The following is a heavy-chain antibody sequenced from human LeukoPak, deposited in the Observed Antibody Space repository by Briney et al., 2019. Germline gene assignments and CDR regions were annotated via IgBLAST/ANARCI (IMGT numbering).Heavy chain of an antibody. J-gene: IGHJ6*03. D-gene: IGHD4-17*01. V-gene: IGHV3-7*01. Sequence: GGSLRLSCAASGFTFSSYWMSWVRQAPGKGLEWVANIKQDGSEKYYVDSVKGRFTISRDNAKNSLYLQMNSLRAEDTAVYYCARERGDYGDYRHYYMDVWGKGTTVTVSS. CDR1: GFTFSSYW. CDR3: ARERGDYGDYRHYYMDV. CDR2: IKQDGSEK.